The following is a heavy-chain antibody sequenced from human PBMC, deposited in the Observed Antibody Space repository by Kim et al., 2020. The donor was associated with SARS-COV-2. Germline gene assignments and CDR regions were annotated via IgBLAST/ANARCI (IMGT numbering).Heavy chain of an antibody. CDR2: SSSSYI. V-gene: IGHV3-21*01. J-gene: IGHJ4*02. Sequence: SSSSYIYYAASVTGRFTITRDNSKNSLYLQMNSLRAEDTAVYYCARDVSYWGQGTLVTVSS. CDR3: ARDVSY.